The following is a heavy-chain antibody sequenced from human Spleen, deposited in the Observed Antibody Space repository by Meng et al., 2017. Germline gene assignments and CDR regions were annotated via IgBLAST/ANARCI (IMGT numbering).Heavy chain of an antibody. CDR2: ISASNGNT. V-gene: IGHV1-18*01. J-gene: IGHJ6*02. Sequence: ASVKVSCKASGYSFTSYGSSWVRQAPGQGLEWMGWISASNGNTNYAQNPQGRVTMTTDTSTSTDYMELRSLRSDDTAVYYCSREGFQRIKMVRGVIREDYYYYGMDVWGQGTTVTVSS. D-gene: IGHD3-10*01. CDR3: SREGFQRIKMVRGVIREDYYYYGMDV. CDR1: GYSFTSYG.